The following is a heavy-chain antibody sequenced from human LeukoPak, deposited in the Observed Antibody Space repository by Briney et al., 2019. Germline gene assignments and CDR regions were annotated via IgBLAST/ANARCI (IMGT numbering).Heavy chain of an antibody. V-gene: IGHV3-30*18. CDR1: GFTFSNYA. CDR3: AKQAHRPEALYYFDY. J-gene: IGHJ4*02. CDR2: ISYDGSNK. Sequence: GGSLRLSCATSGFTFSNYAMSWVRQAPGKGLEWVAVISYDGSNKYYADSVKGRFTISRDNSKNTLYLQMNSLRAEDTAVYYCAKQAHRPEALYYFDYWGQGTLVTVSS.